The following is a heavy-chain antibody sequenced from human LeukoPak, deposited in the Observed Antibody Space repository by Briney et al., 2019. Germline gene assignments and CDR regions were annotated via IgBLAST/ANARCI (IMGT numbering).Heavy chain of an antibody. CDR1: GFTFSSNA. D-gene: IGHD3-9*01. CDR3: ARDLGDFYYISLDFDY. V-gene: IGHV3-30*04. CDR2: ISYDGSNK. Sequence: PGGSLRLPCAASGFTFSSNALHWVRQAPGKGLEWVAVISYDGSNKYYADSVKGRFTISRDNSKNTLYLQMNSLRVEDTAVYYCARDLGDFYYISLDFDYWGQGALVTVSS. J-gene: IGHJ4*02.